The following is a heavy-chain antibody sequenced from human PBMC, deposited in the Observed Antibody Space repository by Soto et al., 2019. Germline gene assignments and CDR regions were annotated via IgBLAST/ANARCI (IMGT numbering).Heavy chain of an antibody. J-gene: IGHJ4*01. Sequence: QVQLQESGPGLVKPSQTLSLTCTVSGGSISSGGYYWSWIRQHPGQGLEWIGYIYYSGSTSYNPSLKSRVSISVDTSKNQFSLKLSSVTAADTVVYYCARDGGYGSGSYRFDYWGHGTLVTVSS. CDR1: GGSISSGGYY. CDR2: IYYSGST. CDR3: ARDGGYGSGSYRFDY. V-gene: IGHV4-31*03. D-gene: IGHD3-10*01.